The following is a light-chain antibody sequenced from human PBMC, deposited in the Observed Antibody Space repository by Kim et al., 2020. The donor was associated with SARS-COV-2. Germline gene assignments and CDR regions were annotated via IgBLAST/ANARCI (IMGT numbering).Light chain of an antibody. J-gene: IGKJ1*01. CDR1: QDIANS. CDR2: AAS. V-gene: IGKV1-27*01. CDR3: QKYNSATWT. Sequence: SVGDRVTITCRASQDIANSLAWYQQKPGKVPQVLIYAASTLKSGVPSSFSGSGSGTEFTRTIGSLQTEDVATYYCQKYNSATWTFGPGTKVDIK.